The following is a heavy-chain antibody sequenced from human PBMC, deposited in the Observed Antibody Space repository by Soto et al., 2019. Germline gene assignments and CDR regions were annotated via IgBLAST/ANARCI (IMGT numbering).Heavy chain of an antibody. CDR3: AQGHSRSSSRGYYLDV. Sequence: PSETLSLTCTVSGGSISSSSYYWGWIRQPPGKGLEWIGSIYYSGSTYYNPSLKSRVTISVDTAKNQFSLKLSSVTAADTAVYYCAQGHSRSSSRGYYLDVWGKGTTVSVSS. V-gene: IGHV4-39*01. J-gene: IGHJ6*03. D-gene: IGHD6-6*01. CDR1: GGSISSSSYY. CDR2: IYYSGST.